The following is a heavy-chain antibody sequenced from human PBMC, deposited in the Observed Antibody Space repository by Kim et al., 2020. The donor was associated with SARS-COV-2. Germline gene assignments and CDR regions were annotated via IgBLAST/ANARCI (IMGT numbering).Heavy chain of an antibody. CDR1: GFPFIDFS. D-gene: IGHD4-17*01. J-gene: IGHJ4*02. CDR2: ISGSGSFT. CDR3: ARHYGLVSSLGC. V-gene: IGHV3-11*03. Sequence: GGSLRLSCAVSGFPFIDFSMSWIRQAPEKGLEWVASISGSGSFTSYTDSVKGRFTVSRDNAKNSLYLQMDSLRGEDTAVYYCARHYGLVSSLGCRGKGT.